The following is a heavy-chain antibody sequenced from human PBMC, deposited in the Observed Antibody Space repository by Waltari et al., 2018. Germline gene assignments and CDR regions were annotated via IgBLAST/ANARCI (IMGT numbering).Heavy chain of an antibody. Sequence: QVQLQESGPGLVKPSKTLSLTCTVSGGSITNYSWSWLRQPPGKGLEWIGFIYYSGNTNYSPSLRSRVTISIDTSKSQFSLKLTSVTAADTAVYYCARGRLRDFDVDYQFYYAMDVWGQGTTVAVSS. D-gene: IGHD3-9*01. CDR3: ARGRLRDFDVDYQFYYAMDV. CDR1: GGSITNYS. V-gene: IGHV4-59*13. CDR2: IYYSGNT. J-gene: IGHJ6*02.